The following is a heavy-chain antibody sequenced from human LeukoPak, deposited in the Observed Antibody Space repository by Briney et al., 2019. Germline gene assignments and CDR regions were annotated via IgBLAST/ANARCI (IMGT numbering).Heavy chain of an antibody. CDR1: GFTFSSYA. CDR2: ISGSGGGT. CDR3: AKDPHNYYDSSGYYPNWFDP. J-gene: IGHJ5*02. D-gene: IGHD3-22*01. Sequence: PGGSLRLTCAASGFTFSSYAMRWVRQAPGKGLEWVSGISGSGGGTYYADSVKGRFTISRDNSKNTLYLQMKSLRGEDTAVYYCAKDPHNYYDSSGYYPNWFDPWGQGTLVTVSS. V-gene: IGHV3-23*01.